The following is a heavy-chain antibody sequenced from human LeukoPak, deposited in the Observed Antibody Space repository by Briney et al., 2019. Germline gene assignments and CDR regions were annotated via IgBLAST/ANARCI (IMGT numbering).Heavy chain of an antibody. CDR1: GFTFSSYG. J-gene: IGHJ4*02. D-gene: IGHD3-9*01. V-gene: IGHV3-30*02. CDR2: IRYDGSNK. Sequence: PGGSLRLSCAASGFTFSSYGMHWVRQAPAKGLEWVAFIRYDGSNKYYADSVKGRFTISRDNSKNTLYLQMNSLRAEDTAVYYCAKVGYDILPGYYGLDYWGQGTLVTVSS. CDR3: AKVGYDILPGYYGLDY.